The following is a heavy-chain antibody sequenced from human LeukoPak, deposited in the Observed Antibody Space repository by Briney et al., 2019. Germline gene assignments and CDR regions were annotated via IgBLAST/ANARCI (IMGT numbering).Heavy chain of an antibody. Sequence: ASVKVSCKASGYTFTSYGISWVRQAPGQGLEWMGWISAYNGNTNYAQKLQGRVTMTTDTSTSTAYMELRSLRSDDTALYYCATKSIVVPGHWFDPWDQGTLVTVSS. J-gene: IGHJ5*02. CDR2: ISAYNGNT. CDR1: GYTFTSYG. D-gene: IGHD6-19*01. V-gene: IGHV1-18*01. CDR3: ATKSIVVPGHWFDP.